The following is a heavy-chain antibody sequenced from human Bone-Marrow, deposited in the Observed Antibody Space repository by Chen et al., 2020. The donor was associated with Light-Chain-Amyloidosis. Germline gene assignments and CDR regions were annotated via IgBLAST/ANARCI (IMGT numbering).Heavy chain of an antibody. CDR1: GGSISSSSYY. D-gene: IGHD2-2*01. V-gene: IGHV4-39*01. CDR3: ARSLLGYCSSTSCRSFDY. J-gene: IGHJ4*02. CDR2: IYYSGST. Sequence: QLQLQESGPGLVKPSETLSLTCTVSGGSISSSSYYWGWIRQPPGKGLEWIGSIYYSGSTYYNPSLKSRVTISVDTSKNQFSLKLSSVTAAYTAVYYCARSLLGYCSSTSCRSFDYWGQGTLVTVSS.